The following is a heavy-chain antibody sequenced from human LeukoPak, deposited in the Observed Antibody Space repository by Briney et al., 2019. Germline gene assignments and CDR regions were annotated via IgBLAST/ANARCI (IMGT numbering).Heavy chain of an antibody. CDR3: AGGRVARRRPSPARNTGLDY. J-gene: IGHJ4*02. Sequence: PSETLSLTCAVYGGSFSGYYWSWIRQPPGKGLEWIGEINHSGSTNYNPSLKSRVTISVDTSKDQFSLKLSSVTAADTAVYYCAGGRVARRRPSPARNTGLDYWGQGTLVTVSS. CDR2: INHSGST. D-gene: IGHD5-18*01. V-gene: IGHV4-34*01. CDR1: GGSFSGYY.